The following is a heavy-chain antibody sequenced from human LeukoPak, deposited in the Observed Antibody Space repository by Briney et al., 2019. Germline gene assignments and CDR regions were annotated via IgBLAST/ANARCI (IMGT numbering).Heavy chain of an antibody. CDR2: ISYDGSNK. CDR1: GFTFSSYG. J-gene: IGHJ4*02. CDR3: AKGLVGDAYYFGY. V-gene: IGHV3-30*18. D-gene: IGHD1-26*01. Sequence: PGRSLRLSCAASGFTFSSYGMHWVRQAPGKGLEWVAVISYDGSNKYYADSVKGRFTISRDNSKNSLYLQMNSLRAEDTALYYCAKGLVGDAYYFGYWGQGTLVTVSS.